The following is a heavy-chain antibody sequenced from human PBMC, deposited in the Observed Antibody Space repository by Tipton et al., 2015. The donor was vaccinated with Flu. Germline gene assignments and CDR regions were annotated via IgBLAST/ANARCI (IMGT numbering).Heavy chain of an antibody. V-gene: IGHV4-31*02. CDR1: GGSISSGGYY. J-gene: IGHJ4*02. CDR3: ASRRHYYDSSGYRDFDY. Sequence: LRLSCTASGGSISSGGYYWSWIRQHPGKGLEWIGYIYYSGSTYYNPSLKSRVTISVDTSKNQFSLKLSSVTAADTAVYYCASRRHYYDSSGYRDFDYWGQGTLVTVSS. D-gene: IGHD3-22*01. CDR2: IYYSGST.